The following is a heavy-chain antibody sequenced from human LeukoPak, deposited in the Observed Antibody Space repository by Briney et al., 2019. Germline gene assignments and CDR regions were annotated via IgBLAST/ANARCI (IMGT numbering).Heavy chain of an antibody. D-gene: IGHD1-26*01. J-gene: IGHJ5*02. Sequence: PGGSLRLSCAASGFTFDDYAMHWVRQAPGKGLEWVSLISGDGGSTYYADSVKGRFTISRDNANSSLYLQMNSLRVEDTATYYCASGGYRVDHWGQGTLVTVSS. CDR3: ASGGYRVDH. CDR2: ISGDGGST. V-gene: IGHV3-43*02. CDR1: GFTFDDYA.